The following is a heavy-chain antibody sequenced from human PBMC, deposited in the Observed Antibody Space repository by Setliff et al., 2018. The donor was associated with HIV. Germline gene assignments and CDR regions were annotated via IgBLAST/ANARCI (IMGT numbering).Heavy chain of an antibody. CDR1: GGSFSGYY. D-gene: IGHD2-15*01. CDR2: INHSGKT. J-gene: IGHJ2*01. V-gene: IGHV4-34*01. Sequence: SETLSLTCAVYGGSFSGYYWTWIRQPPGKGLEWIGDINHSGKTNYNRSLKSRVTISLDTSKNQFSLKLSSVTAADTAVYYCAMTCCSGGNCYSTLEGNYYFDLWGRGTLVTVSS. CDR3: AMTCCSGGNCYSTLEGNYYFDL.